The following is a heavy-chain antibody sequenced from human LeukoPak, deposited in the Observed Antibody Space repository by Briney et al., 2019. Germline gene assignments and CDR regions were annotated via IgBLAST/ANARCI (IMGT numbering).Heavy chain of an antibody. CDR1: GHTFTNYG. J-gene: IGHJ6*03. Sequence: GASVKVSCKASGHTFTNYGITWVRQAPGQGLEWMGWISAYNGNTNYAQKFQGRVTMTTDTSTNTVYMELRSLRSDDTAVYYCARVYYGSGSYGLYYYYMDVWGKGTTVTISS. CDR3: ARVYYGSGSYGLYYYYMDV. D-gene: IGHD3-10*01. V-gene: IGHV1-18*01. CDR2: ISAYNGNT.